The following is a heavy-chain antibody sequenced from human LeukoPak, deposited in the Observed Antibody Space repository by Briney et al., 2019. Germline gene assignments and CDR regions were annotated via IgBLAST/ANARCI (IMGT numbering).Heavy chain of an antibody. CDR1: GFTFSSYS. CDR2: ISSSSSNI. D-gene: IGHD3-22*01. Sequence: GGSLRLSCAASGFTFSSYSMNWVRQAPGKGLEWVSSISSSSSNIYYADSVKGRFTISRDNAKNSLYLQMHSLRAEDTAVYYCARDYYDSSGYCFDYRGQGTLVTVSS. J-gene: IGHJ4*02. V-gene: IGHV3-21*01. CDR3: ARDYYDSSGYCFDY.